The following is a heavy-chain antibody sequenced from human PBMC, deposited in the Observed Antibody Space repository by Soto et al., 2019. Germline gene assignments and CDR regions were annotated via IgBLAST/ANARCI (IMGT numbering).Heavy chain of an antibody. CDR1: GFTFTSSA. J-gene: IGHJ6*02. CDR3: ARAPLYGDYVSWKLYGMDV. D-gene: IGHD4-17*01. CDR2: IVVGSGNT. V-gene: IGHV1-58*01. Sequence: ASVKVSCKASGFTFTSSAVQWVRQARGQRLEWIGWIVVGSGNTNYAQKFQERVTITRDMSTSTAYMELSSLRSEDTAVYYCARAPLYGDYVSWKLYGMDVWGQGTTVTVSS.